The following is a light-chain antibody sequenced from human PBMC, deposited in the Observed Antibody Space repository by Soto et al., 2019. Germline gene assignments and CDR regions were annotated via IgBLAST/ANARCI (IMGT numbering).Light chain of an antibody. CDR3: DSYRSNGPVI. CDR2: EVT. CDR1: SSEVGAYNR. V-gene: IGLV2-18*02. Sequence: QSALPHPPSVSGSPGQSVTISCTGTSSEVGAYNRVSWYQQSTGSAPRLIVYEVTNRPSGVPDRFYGSKSGNTASLTNSGRRAEDEAAYYCDSYRSNGPVIFGGGTKLTVL. J-gene: IGLJ2*01.